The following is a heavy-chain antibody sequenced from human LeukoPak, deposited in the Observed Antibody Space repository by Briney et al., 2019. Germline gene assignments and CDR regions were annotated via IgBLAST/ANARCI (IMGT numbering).Heavy chain of an antibody. J-gene: IGHJ4*02. V-gene: IGHV4-59*01. D-gene: IGHD2-2*01. Sequence: PSETLSLTCTVSGDSISSYSWNWIRQPPGKGLEWIGYVYNSGSTNYNPSLKSRVTISLDTSKNQFSLKLSSVTAADTAVYYCARTRCSSCSLDYWGQGTLVTASS. CDR1: GDSISSYS. CDR3: ARTRCSSCSLDY. CDR2: VYNSGST.